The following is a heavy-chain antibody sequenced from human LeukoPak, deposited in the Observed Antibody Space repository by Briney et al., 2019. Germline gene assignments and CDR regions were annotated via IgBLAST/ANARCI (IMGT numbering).Heavy chain of an antibody. V-gene: IGHV3-23*01. CDR1: GFTFSSYA. Sequence: PGGSLRLSCAASGFTFSSYAMSWVRQAPGKGLDWVSGLSGSGGSTYYADSVKGRFTISRDNSKNTLYLQMNSLRAEDTAVYYCARGPSSNWGDFDYWGQGTLVIASS. CDR2: LSGSGGST. J-gene: IGHJ4*02. D-gene: IGHD7-27*01. CDR3: ARGPSSNWGDFDY.